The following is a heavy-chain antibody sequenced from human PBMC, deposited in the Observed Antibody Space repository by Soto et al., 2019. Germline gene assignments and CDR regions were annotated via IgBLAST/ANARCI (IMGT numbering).Heavy chain of an antibody. CDR2: IYYSGST. CDR1: GGSISSNY. D-gene: IGHD7-27*01. V-gene: IGHV4-59*08. CDR3: ARRWGRTFDY. Sequence: PSETLSLTCTVSGGSISSNYWSWIRQPPGKGLEWIGNIYYSGSTNYNPSLKSRVTISVDTSKNQFSLKLSSVTAADTAVYYCARRWGRTFDYWGQGTLVTVSS. J-gene: IGHJ4*02.